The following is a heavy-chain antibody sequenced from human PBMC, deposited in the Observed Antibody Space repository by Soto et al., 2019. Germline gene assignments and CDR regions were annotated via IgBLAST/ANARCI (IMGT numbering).Heavy chain of an antibody. J-gene: IGHJ4*02. D-gene: IGHD3-22*01. Sequence: EVQLLESGGGLVQPGGSLRLSCAASGFTFSSYAMSWVRQAPGKGLEWVSAISGSGGSTYYADSVKGRFTISRDNSKNTLYLQMNSLRAEDTAVYYCAKEGFYYDSSGPYYFDYWGQGTLVTVSS. CDR3: AKEGFYYDSSGPYYFDY. V-gene: IGHV3-23*01. CDR2: ISGSGGST. CDR1: GFTFSSYA.